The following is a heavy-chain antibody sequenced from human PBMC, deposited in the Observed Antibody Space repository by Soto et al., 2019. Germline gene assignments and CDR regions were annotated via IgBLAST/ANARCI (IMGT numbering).Heavy chain of an antibody. CDR2: IIPKLGSA. D-gene: IGHD2-21*01. V-gene: IGHV1-69*01. CDR3: ARGGDGYTGGAVY. J-gene: IGHJ4*02. Sequence: QVQLVQSGAEVKEPGSSVKVSCKASGGGNLRDYRTTWVRRAPGQGLEWMGGIIPKLGSANYAQNFQGRVTITADESTNTVYMELRSLRSDDTAVYYCARGGDGYTGGAVYWGQGTPVTVSS. CDR1: GGGNLRDYR.